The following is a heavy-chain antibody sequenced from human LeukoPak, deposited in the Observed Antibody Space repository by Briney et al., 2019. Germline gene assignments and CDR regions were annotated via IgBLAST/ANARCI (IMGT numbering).Heavy chain of an antibody. V-gene: IGHV3-30*18. Sequence: PGGSLRLSCAASGFTFSSYGMHWVRQAPGKGLEWVAVISYDGSNKYYADSVKGRFTISRDNSKNTLYLQMNSLRADDTAVYYCAKMRSGSYPDAFDIWGQGTMVTVSS. CDR3: AKMRSGSYPDAFDI. CDR2: ISYDGSNK. D-gene: IGHD1-26*01. J-gene: IGHJ3*02. CDR1: GFTFSSYG.